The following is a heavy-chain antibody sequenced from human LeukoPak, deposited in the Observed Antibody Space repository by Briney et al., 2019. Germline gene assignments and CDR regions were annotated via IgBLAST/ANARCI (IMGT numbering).Heavy chain of an antibody. Sequence: PSETLSLTCIVSGGSISSSSYYWGWIRQPPGKGLEWIGSIYYSGNTYYNPSLKSRLTISVDTSKNQFSLKLSSVTAADTAVYYCAGFRMVRGVISNRFDPWGQGTLVTVSS. J-gene: IGHJ5*02. CDR3: AGFRMVRGVISNRFDP. D-gene: IGHD3-10*01. CDR1: GGSISSSSYY. V-gene: IGHV4-39*01. CDR2: IYYSGNT.